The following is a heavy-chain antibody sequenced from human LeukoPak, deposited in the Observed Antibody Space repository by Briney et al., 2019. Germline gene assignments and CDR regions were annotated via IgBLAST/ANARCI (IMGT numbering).Heavy chain of an antibody. V-gene: IGHV1-2*06. D-gene: IGHD6-13*01. CDR1: GYTFTGYH. CDR2: INPYSGDT. CDR3: ARDQGSLTRIWYTGY. J-gene: IGHJ4*02. Sequence: ASVKVSCKASGYTFTGYHIHWVRQAPGQGREWMGRINPYSGDTNFAQKFQGRVTMTRDTSITTAYMDLSSLTPDDTAVYFCARDQGSLTRIWYTGYWGQGTQVTVSS.